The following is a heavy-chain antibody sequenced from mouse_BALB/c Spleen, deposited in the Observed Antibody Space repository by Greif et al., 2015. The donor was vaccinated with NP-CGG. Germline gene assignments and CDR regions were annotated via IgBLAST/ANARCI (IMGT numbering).Heavy chain of an antibody. CDR3: ARGVGYAMDY. Sequence: EVHLVESGGGLVQPGGSRKLSCAASGFTFSSFGMHWVRQAPEKGLEWVAYISSGSSTIYYADTVKGRFTISRDNPKNTLFLQMTSLRSEDTAMYYCARGVGYAMDYWGQGTSVTVSS. CDR2: ISSGSSTI. V-gene: IGHV5-17*02. D-gene: IGHD3-1*01. CDR1: GFTFSSFG. J-gene: IGHJ4*01.